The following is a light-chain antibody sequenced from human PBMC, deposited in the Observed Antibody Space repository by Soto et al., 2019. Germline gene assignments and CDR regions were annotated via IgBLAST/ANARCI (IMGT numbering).Light chain of an antibody. V-gene: IGLV1-47*02. CDR1: SSNIGSNY. Sequence: QSVLTQPPSASGTPGQRVTISCSGSSSNIGSNYVYWYQQFPGTAPRLLIYGNYQRPSGVPDRFSGSKSGTSASLAITGLQAEDEADYYCQSHDSSLSGSVFGGGTKVTVL. CDR2: GNY. J-gene: IGLJ2*01. CDR3: QSHDSSLSGSV.